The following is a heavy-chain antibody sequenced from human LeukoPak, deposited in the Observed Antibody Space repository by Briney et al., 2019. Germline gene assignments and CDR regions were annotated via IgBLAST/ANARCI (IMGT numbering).Heavy chain of an antibody. V-gene: IGHV3-7*01. CDR1: GFTFSNYW. CDR3: AELGITMIGGV. CDR2: TEQHGSEK. D-gene: IGHD3-10*02. J-gene: IGHJ6*04. Sequence: GGSLRLSCTVSGFTFSNYWMSWVRQAPGKGLEWVANTEQHGSEKWYVDSVKGRFTISRDNAKNSLYLQMNSLRAEDTAVYYCAELGITMIGGVWGKGTTVTISS.